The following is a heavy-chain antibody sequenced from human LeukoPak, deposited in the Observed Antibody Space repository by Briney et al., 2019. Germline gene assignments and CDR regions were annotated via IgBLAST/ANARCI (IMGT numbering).Heavy chain of an antibody. CDR1: GGTFSSYA. J-gene: IGHJ5*02. V-gene: IGHV1-69*05. D-gene: IGHD3-10*01. CDR2: IIPIFGTA. Sequence: SVKVSCKASGGTFSSYAISWVRQAPGQGLEWMGGIIPIFGTANYAQKLQGRVTMTTDTSTSTAYMELRSLRSDDTAVYYCARVGRAPNWFDPWGQGTLVTVSS. CDR3: ARVGRAPNWFDP.